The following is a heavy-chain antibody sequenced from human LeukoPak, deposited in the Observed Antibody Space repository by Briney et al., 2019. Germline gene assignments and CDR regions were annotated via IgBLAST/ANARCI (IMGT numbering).Heavy chain of an antibody. V-gene: IGHV3-23*01. CDR2: VSGSGDRM. CDR3: AKAAAAPGFDF. Sequence: LSGESLKISCTASGFTFNNYAMSWVRQAPGKGLEWVATVSGSGDRMYHADSVKGRFTISRDNSKNTIYLQMNSLRAEDTALYYCAKAAAAPGFDFWGQGTLVTVSS. J-gene: IGHJ4*02. D-gene: IGHD6-13*01. CDR1: GFTFNNYA.